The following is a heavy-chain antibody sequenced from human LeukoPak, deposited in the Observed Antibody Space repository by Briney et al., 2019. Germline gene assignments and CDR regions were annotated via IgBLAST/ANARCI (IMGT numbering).Heavy chain of an antibody. CDR2: ISNNGGYT. CDR1: EFTLSSYW. Sequence: GGSLRLSCAASEFTLSSYWMAWVRQAPGKGLEWVSAISNNGGYTYYADSVQGRFTISRDNSKSTLCLQMNSLRAEDTAVYYCAKQLGYCSDGSCYFPYWGQGTLVTVSS. CDR3: AKQLGYCSDGSCYFPY. J-gene: IGHJ4*02. V-gene: IGHV3-23*01. D-gene: IGHD2-15*01.